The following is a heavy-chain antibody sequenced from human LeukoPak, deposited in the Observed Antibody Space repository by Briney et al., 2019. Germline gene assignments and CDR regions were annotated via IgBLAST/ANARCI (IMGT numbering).Heavy chain of an antibody. CDR1: GFTFSSYS. CDR3: ARDFHGWFGEGGAR. CDR2: ISSSSSYI. V-gene: IGHV3-21*01. Sequence: GGSLRLSCAASGFTFSSYSMNWVRQAPGKGLEWVSSISSSSSYIYYADSVKGRFTISRDNAKNSLYLQMNSLRAEDTAVYYCARDFHGWFGEGGARWGQGTLVTVSS. D-gene: IGHD3-10*01. J-gene: IGHJ4*02.